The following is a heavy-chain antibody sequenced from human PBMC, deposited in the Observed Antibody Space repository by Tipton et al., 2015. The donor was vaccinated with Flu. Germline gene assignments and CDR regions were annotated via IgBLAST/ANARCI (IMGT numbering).Heavy chain of an antibody. Sequence: SLRLSCAASGFIFSNYSMTWVRQAPGKGLEWISSITGSATYMFDADSVKGRFTISRDNAKNSLFLQMSSLRAEDTAVYYCVRDQDHIWGTFDYWGQGILVTVSS. CDR2: ITGSATYM. V-gene: IGHV3-21*01. J-gene: IGHJ4*02. D-gene: IGHD3-16*01. CDR3: VRDQDHIWGTFDY. CDR1: GFIFSNYS.